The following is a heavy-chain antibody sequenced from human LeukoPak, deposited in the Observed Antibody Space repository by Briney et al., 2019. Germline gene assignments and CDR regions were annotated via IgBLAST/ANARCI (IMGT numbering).Heavy chain of an antibody. V-gene: IGHV4-61*02. D-gene: IGHD2-2*01. CDR3: AVGNCPTTSCYPGVAFDI. CDR1: GVSISGGGYF. Sequence: PSETLSLTCTVSGVSISGGGYFWSWIRQPAGKGLEWIGRFYVSGSTNYNPSLQSRVTISVDTSKNQFSLKLTSVTAADTAVYYCAVGNCPTTSCYPGVAFDIWGQGTMVTVSS. CDR2: FYVSGST. J-gene: IGHJ3*02.